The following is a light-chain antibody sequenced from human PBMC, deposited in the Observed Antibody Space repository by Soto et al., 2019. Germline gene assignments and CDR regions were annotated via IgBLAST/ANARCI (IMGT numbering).Light chain of an antibody. J-gene: IGKJ3*01. CDR2: KAS. Sequence: DIQMTQSPSTLSASVGDRVTITCRASQSISSWLAWYQQKPGKAPKLLIYKASSLESGVPSRFSGSRCVIDFTLTISSLPPDNFATYYCQHYNSYPFTFGPGSKVDIK. CDR1: QSISSW. V-gene: IGKV1-5*03. CDR3: QHYNSYPFT.